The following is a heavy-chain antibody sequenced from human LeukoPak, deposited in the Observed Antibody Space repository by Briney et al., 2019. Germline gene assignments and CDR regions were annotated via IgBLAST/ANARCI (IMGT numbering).Heavy chain of an antibody. V-gene: IGHV3-30-3*01. Sequence: GGSPRLSCAASGFTLSSYPMHWVRQAPGKGLEWEAVISYDGSNKYYADSVKGRFTISRDNSKNTLYLQMNSLRAEDTAVFYCARATPPSDSSGYYLGYYFDYWGHGTLVTVSS. CDR3: ARATPPSDSSGYYLGYYFDY. CDR2: ISYDGSNK. D-gene: IGHD3-22*01. J-gene: IGHJ4*01. CDR1: GFTLSSYP.